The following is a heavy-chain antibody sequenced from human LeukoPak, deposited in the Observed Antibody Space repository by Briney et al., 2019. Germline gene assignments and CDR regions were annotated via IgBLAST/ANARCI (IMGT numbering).Heavy chain of an antibody. Sequence: GASVKVSCKASGYTFTGYYMHWVRQAPGQGLEWMGWINPNSGGTNYAQKFQGRVTMTRDTSISTAYMDMSSLSSDDTAVYYCARNLWFGESSDAFDMWGQGTMVTVSS. CDR2: INPNSGGT. V-gene: IGHV1-2*02. J-gene: IGHJ3*02. CDR1: GYTFTGYY. CDR3: ARNLWFGESSDAFDM. D-gene: IGHD3-10*01.